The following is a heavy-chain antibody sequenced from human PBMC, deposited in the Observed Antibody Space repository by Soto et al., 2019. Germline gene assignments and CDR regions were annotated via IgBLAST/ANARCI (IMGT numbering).Heavy chain of an antibody. D-gene: IGHD6-19*01. CDR2: IYYTGST. CDR3: ARGGEQWLIPYYFDW. J-gene: IGHJ4*02. V-gene: IGHV4-59*01. CDR1: GGSITNYY. Sequence: SETLSLTCTVSGGSITNYYWNWIRQPPGKGLEWIGYIYYTGSTNYNPSLESRVTISLGMSKNQFSLNLSSVTAADTAVYYCARGGEQWLIPYYFDWWGQGTLVTVSS.